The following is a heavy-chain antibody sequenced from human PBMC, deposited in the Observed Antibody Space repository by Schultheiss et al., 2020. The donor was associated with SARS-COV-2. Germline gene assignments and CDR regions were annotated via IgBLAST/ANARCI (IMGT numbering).Heavy chain of an antibody. D-gene: IGHD4-17*01. J-gene: IGHJ4*02. CDR3: AKDNGDYVFDY. CDR1: GFTFDDYA. V-gene: IGHV3-9*01. CDR2: ISWNSGSI. Sequence: GGSLRLSCAASGFTFDDYAMHWVRQAPGKGLEWVSGISWNSGSIGYADSVKGRFTISRDNAKNSLYLQMNSLRAEDTALYDCAKDNGDYVFDYWGQGTLVTGSS.